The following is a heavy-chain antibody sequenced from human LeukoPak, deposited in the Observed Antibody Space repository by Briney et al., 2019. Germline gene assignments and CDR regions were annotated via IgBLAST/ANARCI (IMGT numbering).Heavy chain of an antibody. D-gene: IGHD3-16*01. J-gene: IGHJ4*02. V-gene: IGHV3-21*01. Sequence: AGGSLRLSCTASGFTVSSNYMNWVRQAPGKGLEWVSFISSSSSYIHYADSVKGRFTISRDNAKNSLYLQMNSLRVEDTAVYYCARAPLYLVMYHYFDYWGQGALVTVSP. CDR2: ISSSSSYI. CDR3: ARAPLYLVMYHYFDY. CDR1: GFTVSSNY.